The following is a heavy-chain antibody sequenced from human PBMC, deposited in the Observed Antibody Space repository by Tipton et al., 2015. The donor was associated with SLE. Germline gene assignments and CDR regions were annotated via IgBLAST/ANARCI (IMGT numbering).Heavy chain of an antibody. CDR3: AREVITITDSDAFDI. Sequence: TLSLTCTVSGGSISSNNFFWSWLRQHPGKGLEGIGYIYYSGSAFYNPSLKSRVTMSVDTSKNQFFMRLSSATAADTAVYYCAREVITITDSDAFDIWGQGTMVTVSS. CDR1: GGSISSNNFF. D-gene: IGHD2-21*01. CDR2: IYYSGSA. J-gene: IGHJ3*02. V-gene: IGHV4-31*03.